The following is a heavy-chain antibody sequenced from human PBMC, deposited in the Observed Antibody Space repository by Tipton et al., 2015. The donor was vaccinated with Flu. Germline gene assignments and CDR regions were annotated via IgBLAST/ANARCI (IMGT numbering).Heavy chain of an antibody. CDR2: SYTSGST. D-gene: IGHD3-22*01. Sequence: TLSLTCTVSGGSISSSSYYWGWIRQPPGKGLEWIGRSYTSGSTNYNPSLKSRVPISVDTSKNQFSLKLSSVTAADTAVYYCARGTVYYDSSGYFRSYYFDYWGQGTLVTVSS. V-gene: IGHV4-61*02. J-gene: IGHJ4*02. CDR3: ARGTVYYDSSGYFRSYYFDY. CDR1: GGSISSSSYY.